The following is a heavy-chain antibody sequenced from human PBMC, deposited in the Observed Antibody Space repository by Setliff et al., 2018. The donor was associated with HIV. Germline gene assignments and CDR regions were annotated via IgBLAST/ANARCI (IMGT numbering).Heavy chain of an antibody. Sequence: AETLSLTCNVSDGSISSSSYYWAWIRQPPGKGLEWIGTIYYSGNTYYRPSLKSRVTVSIDTSNNQFSMRLNSVTAADTAVYYCARQSGYTRGWDIFGLVAGSFDIWGQGTMVTVSS. D-gene: IGHD3-3*01. CDR1: DGSISSSSYY. CDR2: IYYSGNT. J-gene: IGHJ3*02. V-gene: IGHV4-39*01. CDR3: ARQSGYTRGWDIFGLVAGSFDI.